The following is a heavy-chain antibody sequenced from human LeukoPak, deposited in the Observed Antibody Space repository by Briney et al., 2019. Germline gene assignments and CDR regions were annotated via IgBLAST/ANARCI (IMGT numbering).Heavy chain of an antibody. CDR3: AKDPGYSYGSSWFDP. V-gene: IGHV3-43*02. CDR1: GFTFDDYA. D-gene: IGHD5-18*01. J-gene: IGHJ5*02. CDR2: ISGDGGST. Sequence: PGGSLRLSCAASGFTFDDYAMHWVRQAPGKGLEWVSLISGDGGSTYYADSVKGRFTISRDNSKNSLYLQMNSLRTEDTALYYCAKDPGYSYGSSWFDPWGQGTLVTVSS.